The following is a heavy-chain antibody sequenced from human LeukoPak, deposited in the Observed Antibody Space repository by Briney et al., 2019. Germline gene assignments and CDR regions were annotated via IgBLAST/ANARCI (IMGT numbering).Heavy chain of an antibody. CDR1: GYTFTSYG. CDR3: ARDRRIAPAGLPDY. V-gene: IGHV1-18*01. J-gene: IGHJ4*02. Sequence: ASVKVSCKASGYTFTSYGISWVRQAPGQGLEWMGWISAYNGNTNYAQKLQGRVTMTTDTSTSAAYMELRSLRSDDTAVYYCARDRRIAPAGLPDYWGQGTLVTVSS. CDR2: ISAYNGNT. D-gene: IGHD6-13*01.